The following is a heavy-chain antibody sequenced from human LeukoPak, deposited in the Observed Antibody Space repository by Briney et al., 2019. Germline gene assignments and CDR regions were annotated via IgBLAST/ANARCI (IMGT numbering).Heavy chain of an antibody. D-gene: IGHD2-2*01. CDR3: AGVRPGSTTNGNYGMDV. Sequence: GGSLRLSCAASGFTFSSYAMHWVRQAPGKGLEWVAVISYDGSNKYYADSVKGRFTISRDNSKNTLYLQMNSLRAEDTAVYYRAGVRPGSTTNGNYGMDVWGQGTTVTVSS. V-gene: IGHV3-30-3*01. CDR1: GFTFSSYA. CDR2: ISYDGSNK. J-gene: IGHJ6*02.